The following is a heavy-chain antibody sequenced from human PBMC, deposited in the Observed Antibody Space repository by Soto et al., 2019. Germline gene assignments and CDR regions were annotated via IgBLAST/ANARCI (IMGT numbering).Heavy chain of an antibody. CDR3: ARPIHSLKQWRWYATLRD. V-gene: IGHV1-3*01. CDR2: INASNGNT. J-gene: IGHJ4*02. D-gene: IGHD6-19*01. Sequence: GASVKVSCKASGYTCTIYAMHCVRQSPVQRLEWMGWINASNGNTKYSQKFQGRVTITRDTSASTAYMELSSLRSEDTAVYYCARPIHSLKQWRWYATLRDWGQGTLVTVSS. CDR1: GYTCTIYA.